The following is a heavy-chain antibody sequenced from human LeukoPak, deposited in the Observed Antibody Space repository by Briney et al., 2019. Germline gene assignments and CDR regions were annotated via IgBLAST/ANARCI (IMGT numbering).Heavy chain of an antibody. Sequence: GGSLRLSCAASGFTVSSNYMSWVRQAPGKGLEWVSVIYSGGSTYYADSVKGRFTISRDNSKNTLYLQMNSLRAEDTAVYYCARDLDYDSSGLDYWGQGTLVTVSS. V-gene: IGHV3-53*01. J-gene: IGHJ4*02. CDR1: GFTVSSNY. CDR2: IYSGGST. CDR3: ARDLDYDSSGLDY. D-gene: IGHD3-22*01.